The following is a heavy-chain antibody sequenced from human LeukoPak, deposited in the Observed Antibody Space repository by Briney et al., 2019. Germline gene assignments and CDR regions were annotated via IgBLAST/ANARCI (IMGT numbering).Heavy chain of an antibody. D-gene: IGHD5-12*01. CDR1: GFTVTSNY. CDR2: IHTNGNT. V-gene: IGHV3-53*01. CDR3: AAAVNVVGTMRFYFYYYMDV. Sequence: GGSLRLSCAASGFTVTSNYMTWVRQAPGKGLEWISVIHTNGNTFYAEPVKGRFSISRDNSKNTLFLQMNSLRAEDTAVYYCAAAVNVVGTMRFYFYYYMDVWGKGTMVTVSS. J-gene: IGHJ6*03.